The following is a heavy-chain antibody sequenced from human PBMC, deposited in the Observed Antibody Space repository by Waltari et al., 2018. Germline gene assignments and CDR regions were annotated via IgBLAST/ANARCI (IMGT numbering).Heavy chain of an antibody. CDR2: INPNSGGT. CDR1: GYTFTGYY. D-gene: IGHD3-22*01. J-gene: IGHJ6*02. CDR3: ARVLVLFRGYQNYYGMDV. V-gene: IGHV1-2*02. Sequence: QVQLVQSGAEVKKPGASVKVSCKASGYTFTGYYMHWVRQAPGQGLEWMEWINPNSGGTNNAQKFQGRVTRTRDKSISTAYMELSRLRSDDTAGYYCARVLVLFRGYQNYYGMDVWGQGTTVTVSS.